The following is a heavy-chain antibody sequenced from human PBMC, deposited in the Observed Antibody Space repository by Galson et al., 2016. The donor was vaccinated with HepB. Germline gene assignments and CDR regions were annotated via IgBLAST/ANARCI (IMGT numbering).Heavy chain of an antibody. D-gene: IGHD1-14*01. CDR1: GFTFSRYD. Sequence: SLRLSCAASGFTFSRYDMHWVRHFTGKGLEWVSAIGTAGDTYYPGSVKGRLTISRENAKNSLYLQMNSLRDEDTAVYYCARDGGGTGGYYYYAMDVWGQGTTVTVSS. V-gene: IGHV3-13*01. CDR2: IGTAGDT. CDR3: ARDGGGTGGYYYYAMDV. J-gene: IGHJ6*02.